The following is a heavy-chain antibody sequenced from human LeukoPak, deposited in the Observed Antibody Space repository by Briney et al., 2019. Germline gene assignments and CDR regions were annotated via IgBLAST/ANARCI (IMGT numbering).Heavy chain of an antibody. CDR2: ISSSSSYI. J-gene: IGHJ6*02. CDR1: GFTFSSYS. V-gene: IGHV3-21*04. CDR3: AKDTLREGYYDILTGYAYYGMDV. D-gene: IGHD3-9*01. Sequence: GGSLRLSCAASGFTFSSYSMNWVRQAPGKGLEWVSSISSSSSYIYYADSVKGRFTISRDNAKNSLYLQMNSLRAEDTAVYYCAKDTLREGYYDILTGYAYYGMDVWGQGTTVTVSS.